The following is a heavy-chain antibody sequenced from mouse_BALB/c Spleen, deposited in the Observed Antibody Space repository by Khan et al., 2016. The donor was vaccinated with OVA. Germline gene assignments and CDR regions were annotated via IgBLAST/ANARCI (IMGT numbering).Heavy chain of an antibody. J-gene: IGHJ3*01. CDR1: GFNIKDTY. Sequence: VQLQQSGAELVKPGDSVKLSCTGSGFNIKDTYMHWVKQRPEQGLEWFGRIDPANGDTKYGQKFQDKATMTADTSSKTAYLQLSCLTSEDNAVYDFATLNGNPFGDWGQGTLVSVS. D-gene: IGHD4-1*01. V-gene: IGHV14-3*02. CDR2: IDPANGDT. CDR3: ATLNGNPFGD.